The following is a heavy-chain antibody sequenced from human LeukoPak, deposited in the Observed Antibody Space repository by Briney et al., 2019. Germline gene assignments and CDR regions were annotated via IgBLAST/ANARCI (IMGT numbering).Heavy chain of an antibody. V-gene: IGHV4-30-4*01. CDR3: ARVDTAMVS. Sequence: SPSQTLSLTCTVSGFSISSGDYYWSWIRQPPGKGLEWIEYIYYSGSTYYNPSLKSRVTISVDTSKNQFSLELSSVTAADTAVYYCARVDTAMVSWGQGTLVTVSS. J-gene: IGHJ4*02. D-gene: IGHD5-18*01. CDR1: GFSISSGDYY. CDR2: IYYSGST.